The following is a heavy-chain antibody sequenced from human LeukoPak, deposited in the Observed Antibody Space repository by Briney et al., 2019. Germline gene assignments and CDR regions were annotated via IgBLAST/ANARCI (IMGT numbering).Heavy chain of an antibody. J-gene: IGHJ4*02. D-gene: IGHD2-15*01. V-gene: IGHV4-59*08. CDR2: VYYSGDT. CDR1: GDSVSGVY. Sequence: SETLSLTCTVSGDSVSGVYWSWIRQPPGKGLEWIGYVYYSGDTNYNPSLKSRVTVSLDTSKNQVSLRLSSVTAADTAVYYCARHPFATPFDYWGRGTLLTVSS. CDR3: ARHPFATPFDY.